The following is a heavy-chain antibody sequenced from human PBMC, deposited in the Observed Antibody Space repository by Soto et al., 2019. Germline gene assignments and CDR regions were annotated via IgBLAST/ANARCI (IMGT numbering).Heavy chain of an antibody. CDR3: ARGQELELEATYYGMDV. CDR1: GYTLTQLS. D-gene: IGHD1-7*01. V-gene: IGHV1-24*01. CDR2: FDAENGET. J-gene: IGHJ6*02. Sequence: ASVKVSCKVSGYTLTQLSMHWVRQAPGKGLEWMGGFDAENGETNYAQKFQGRVTMTADTSTSTAYMELRSLRSDDTAVYYCARGQELELEATYYGMDVWGQGTTVTVSS.